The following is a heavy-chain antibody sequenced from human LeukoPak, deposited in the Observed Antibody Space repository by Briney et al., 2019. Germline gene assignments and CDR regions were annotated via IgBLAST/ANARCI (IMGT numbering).Heavy chain of an antibody. CDR1: GFTFSSYS. CDR2: ISSSSSYI. Sequence: GGSLRLSCAASGFTFSSYSMNWVRQAPGKGLEWVSSISSSSSYIYYADSVKGRFTISRDNAKNSLYLQMNSLRAEDTAVYYCAREMDGQWLVLLDHWGQGTLVTVSS. CDR3: AREMDGQWLVLLDH. D-gene: IGHD6-19*01. V-gene: IGHV3-21*01. J-gene: IGHJ4*02.